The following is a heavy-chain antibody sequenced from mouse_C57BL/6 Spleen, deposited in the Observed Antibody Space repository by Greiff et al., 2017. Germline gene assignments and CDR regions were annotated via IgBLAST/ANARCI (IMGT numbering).Heavy chain of an antibody. CDR3: ARGYGSSPAWFAY. V-gene: IGHV1-52*01. CDR2: IDPSDSET. Sequence: VKLQQPGAELVRPGSSVKLSCKASGYTFTSYWMHWVKQRPIQGLEWIGNIDPSDSETHYNQKFKDKATLTVDKSSSTAYMQLSSLTSEDSAVYYCARGYGSSPAWFAYWGQGTLVTVSA. J-gene: IGHJ3*01. CDR1: GYTFTSYW. D-gene: IGHD1-1*01.